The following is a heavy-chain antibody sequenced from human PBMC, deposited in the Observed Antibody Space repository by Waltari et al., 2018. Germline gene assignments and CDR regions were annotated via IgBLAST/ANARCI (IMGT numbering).Heavy chain of an antibody. J-gene: IGHJ3*02. CDR1: GFTFSSYS. Sequence: EVQLVESGGGLVKPGGSLRLSCAASGFTFSSYSMNWVRQAPGEGLEGVSSISSSSSYIYYADSVKGRFTISRDNAKNSLYLQMNSLRAEDTAVYYCARGGELGACDIWGQGTMVTVSS. V-gene: IGHV3-21*01. D-gene: IGHD3-10*01. CDR2: ISSSSSYI. CDR3: ARGGELGACDI.